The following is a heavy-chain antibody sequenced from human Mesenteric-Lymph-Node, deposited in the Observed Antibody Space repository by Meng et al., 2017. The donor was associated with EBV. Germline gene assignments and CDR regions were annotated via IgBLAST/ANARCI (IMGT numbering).Heavy chain of an antibody. Sequence: QLPLQESGSGLVKPSQTLSLPCAVSGGSISSGGYSWSWIRQPPGKGLEWIGYIYHSGSTYYNPSLKSRVTISVDRSKNQFSLKLSSVTAADTAVYYCARGGDGDYGVFDYWGQGTLVTVSS. V-gene: IGHV4-30-2*01. CDR3: ARGGDGDYGVFDY. D-gene: IGHD4-17*01. CDR2: IYHSGST. J-gene: IGHJ4*02. CDR1: GGSISSGGYS.